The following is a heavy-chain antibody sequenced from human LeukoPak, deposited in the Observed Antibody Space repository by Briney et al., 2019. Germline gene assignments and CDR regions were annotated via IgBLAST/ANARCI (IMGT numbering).Heavy chain of an antibody. Sequence: PSGTLSLTCAVHGGSFSGYYWGWIRQPPGKGLEWVGEINHSGSTNYNPSLKSRVTISVDTSKNQFSLKLSSVTAADTAVYYCARAPYDFWSGYLNWFDPWGQGTLVTVSS. CDR2: INHSGST. CDR1: GGSFSGYY. CDR3: ARAPYDFWSGYLNWFDP. V-gene: IGHV4-34*01. J-gene: IGHJ5*02. D-gene: IGHD3-3*01.